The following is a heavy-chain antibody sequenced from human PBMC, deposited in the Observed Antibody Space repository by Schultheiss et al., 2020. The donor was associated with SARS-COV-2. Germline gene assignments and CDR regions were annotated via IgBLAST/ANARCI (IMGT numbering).Heavy chain of an antibody. CDR2: ISYDGSNK. V-gene: IGHV3-30*06. J-gene: IGHJ4*02. CDR3: ARGVGGSLDY. Sequence: LLLTCAASGFTFSSYGMHWVRQAPGKGLEWVAVISYDGSNKYYADSVKGRFTISRDNSKNTLYLQMNSLRAEDTAVYYCARGVGGSLDYWGQGTLVTVSS. CDR1: GFTFSSYG. D-gene: IGHD1-26*01.